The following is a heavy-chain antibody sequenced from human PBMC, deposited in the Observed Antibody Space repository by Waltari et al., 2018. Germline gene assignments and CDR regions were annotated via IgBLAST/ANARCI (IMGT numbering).Heavy chain of an antibody. Sequence: QVQLVQSGAEVKKPGASVKVSCKASGYTFTGYYMHWGRQAPGQGLEWMGRIKPNSGGTIYAQKFQGRVTMTRDTSISPAYMERSRLRSDDTAVYYCARIAARLLPPYFDYWGQGTLVTVSS. CDR3: ARIAARLLPPYFDY. V-gene: IGHV1-2*06. CDR1: GYTFTGYY. D-gene: IGHD6-6*01. CDR2: IKPNSGGT. J-gene: IGHJ4*02.